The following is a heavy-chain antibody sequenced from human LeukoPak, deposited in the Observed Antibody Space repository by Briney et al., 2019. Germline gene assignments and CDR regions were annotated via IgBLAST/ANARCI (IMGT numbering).Heavy chain of an antibody. J-gene: IGHJ6*03. Sequence: SETLSLTCAVYGGSFSGYYWSWIRQPPGKGLEWIGEINHSGSTNYNPSLKSRVTISVDTSKNQFSLKLSSVTAADTAVYYCARITIFGVVRYYYYMDVWGKGTTVTVSS. CDR1: GGSFSGYY. V-gene: IGHV4-34*01. D-gene: IGHD3-3*01. CDR2: INHSGST. CDR3: ARITIFGVVRYYYYMDV.